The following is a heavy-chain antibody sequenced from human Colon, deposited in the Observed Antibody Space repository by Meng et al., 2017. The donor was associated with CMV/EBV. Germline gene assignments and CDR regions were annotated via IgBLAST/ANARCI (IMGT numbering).Heavy chain of an antibody. D-gene: IGHD3-22*01. Sequence: GGSLRLSCAASGFTVSGNYMSWVRQAPGKGLEWVAFIRYDGSNKYYADSVKGRFTISRDNSKNTLYLQMNSLRAEDTAVYYCAKDGRYYDSSGYGPWGQGTLVTVSS. CDR1: GFTVSGNY. CDR3: AKDGRYYDSSGYGP. J-gene: IGHJ5*02. V-gene: IGHV3-30*02. CDR2: IRYDGSNK.